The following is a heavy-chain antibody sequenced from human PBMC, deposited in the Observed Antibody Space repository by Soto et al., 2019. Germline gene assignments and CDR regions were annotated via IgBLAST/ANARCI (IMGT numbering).Heavy chain of an antibody. CDR3: ARDGYNFRPGYGMDV. CDR1: GGTFSSYA. D-gene: IGHD5-12*01. J-gene: IGHJ6*02. CDR2: IIPIFGTA. V-gene: IGHV1-69*13. Sequence: SVKVSCKASGGTFSSYAISWVRQAPGQGLEWMGGIIPIFGTANYAQKFQGRVTITADESTSTAYMELSSLRSEDTAVYYCARDGYNFRPGYGMDVWGQGTTVTVSS.